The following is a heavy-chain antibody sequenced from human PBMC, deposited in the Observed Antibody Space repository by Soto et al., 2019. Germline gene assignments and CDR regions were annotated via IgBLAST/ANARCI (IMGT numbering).Heavy chain of an antibody. V-gene: IGHV1-8*01. Sequence: QVQLVQSGAEVKKPGASVKVSCKASGYTFTSYDINWVRQATGQGLEWMGWMNPNSGNTGYAQKCQGRVTXXRXTXISTAYRELSGLRSGDTAVYYCARERAAAGSNWFDPWGQGTLVTVSS. CDR3: ARERAAAGSNWFDP. CDR2: MNPNSGNT. D-gene: IGHD6-13*01. CDR1: GYTFTSYD. J-gene: IGHJ5*02.